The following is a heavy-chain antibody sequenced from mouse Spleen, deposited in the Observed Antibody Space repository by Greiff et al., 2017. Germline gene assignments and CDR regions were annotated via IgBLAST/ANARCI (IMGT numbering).Heavy chain of an antibody. CDR3: ARPWDVGDFDY. Sequence: QVHVKQSGAELVKPGASVKISCKASGYAFSSYWMNWVKQRPGKGLEWIGQIYPGDGDTNYNGKFKGKATLTADKSSSTAYMQLSSLTSEDSAVYFCARPWDVGDFDYWGQGTTLTVSS. D-gene: IGHD4-1*01. CDR2: IYPGDGDT. J-gene: IGHJ2*01. CDR1: GYAFSSYW. V-gene: IGHV1-80*01.